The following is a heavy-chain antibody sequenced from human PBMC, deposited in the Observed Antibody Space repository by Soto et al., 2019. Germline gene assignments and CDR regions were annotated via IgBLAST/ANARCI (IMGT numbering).Heavy chain of an antibody. CDR3: AAVLFYDFWSGYSHYYFDY. CDR2: IVVGSGNT. CDR1: GFTFTSSA. J-gene: IGHJ4*02. V-gene: IGHV1-58*01. D-gene: IGHD3-3*01. Sequence: SVKGSYGASGFTFTSSAVPWVRQARGQRLEWIGWIVVGSGNTNYAQKFQERVTITRGMSTSTAYMELSSLRSEDTAVYYCAAVLFYDFWSGYSHYYFDYWGQGTLVTVSS.